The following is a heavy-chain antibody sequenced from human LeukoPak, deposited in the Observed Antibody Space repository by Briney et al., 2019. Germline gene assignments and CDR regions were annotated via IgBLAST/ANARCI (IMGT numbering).Heavy chain of an antibody. D-gene: IGHD3-10*01. CDR2: IYYTGST. V-gene: IGHV4-61*01. Sequence: SETLSLTCTVSGGSVSSGTYYWSWIRQPPGKGLEWIGYIYYTGSTNYNPSLKSRLTISVDTSKNQFSLKLSPVTAADTAVYYCARRGGSGRSFDYWGQGTLVTVSS. CDR1: GGSVSSGTYY. CDR3: ARRGGSGRSFDY. J-gene: IGHJ4*02.